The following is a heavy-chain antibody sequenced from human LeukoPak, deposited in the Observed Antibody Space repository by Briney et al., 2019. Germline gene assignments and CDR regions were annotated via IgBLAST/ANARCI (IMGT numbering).Heavy chain of an antibody. Sequence: GGSLRLSCAASGFTVSSNYMSWVRQAPGKGLEWVSVIYSGGSTYYADSVKGRFTISRDNSKNTLCLQMNSLRAEDTAVYYCARDPMTALDYWGQGTLVTVSS. CDR2: IYSGGST. V-gene: IGHV3-66*01. CDR1: GFTVSSNY. J-gene: IGHJ4*02. CDR3: ARDPMTALDY.